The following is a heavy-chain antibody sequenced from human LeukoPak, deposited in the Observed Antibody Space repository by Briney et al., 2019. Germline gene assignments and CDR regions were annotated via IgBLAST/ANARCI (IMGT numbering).Heavy chain of an antibody. D-gene: IGHD2-21*01. Sequence: GGSLRLSCAASGFTFSSYGMHWVRQAPGKGLEWVAVISYDGSNKYYADSVKGRFTISRDNSKNTLYLQMNSLRAEDTAVYYCAKTVASSPYDAFDIWGQGTMVTVSS. CDR1: GFTFSSYG. V-gene: IGHV3-30*18. J-gene: IGHJ3*02. CDR2: ISYDGSNK. CDR3: AKTVASSPYDAFDI.